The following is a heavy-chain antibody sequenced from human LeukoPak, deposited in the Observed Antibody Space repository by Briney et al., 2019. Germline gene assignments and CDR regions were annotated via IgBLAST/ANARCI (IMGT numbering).Heavy chain of an antibody. J-gene: IGHJ5*02. CDR3: ARLDCSSTSCYTEGSWFDP. CDR2: IYTSGST. Sequence: PSETLSLTCTISGGSISSYYWSWIRQPPGKGLEWIGYIYTSGSTNYNPSLKSRVTISVDTSKNQFSLKLSSVTAADTAVYYCARLDCSSTSCYTEGSWFDPWGQGTLVTVYS. CDR1: GGSISSYY. V-gene: IGHV4-4*09. D-gene: IGHD2-2*02.